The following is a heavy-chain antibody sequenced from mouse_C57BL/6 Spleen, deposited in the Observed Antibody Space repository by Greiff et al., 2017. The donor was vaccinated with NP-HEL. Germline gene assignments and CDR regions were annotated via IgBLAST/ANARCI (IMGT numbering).Heavy chain of an antibody. V-gene: IGHV1-21-1*01. CDR2: VYPYNGGT. CDR1: GFTFTDYY. CDR3: ARGDWGYWYFDV. J-gene: IGHJ1*03. Sequence: EVQLQQSGPELVKPGALVKLSCKVSGFTFTDYYMHWVKQSHGKSLEWIGHVYPYNGGTSYNQKFKGKATLTVDNTSSTAYMELGSLTSEDSAVYYSARGDWGYWYFDVWGTGTTVTVSS. D-gene: IGHD4-1*01.